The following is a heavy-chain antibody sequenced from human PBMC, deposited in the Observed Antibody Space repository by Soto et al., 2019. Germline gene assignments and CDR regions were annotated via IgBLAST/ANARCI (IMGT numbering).Heavy chain of an antibody. CDR3: ARLPYPWGWFDP. D-gene: IGHD3-16*01. Sequence: QVQLVESGGGLVKPGGSLRLSCAASGFSFSDYYMSWIRQAPGKGLEWISYISNSGRTIYYADSLKGRFTISRDNAKNSLNLQMISRRVDATALYYCARLPYPWGWFDPWGQGTLVTVSS. V-gene: IGHV3-11*01. CDR2: ISNSGRTI. CDR1: GFSFSDYY. J-gene: IGHJ5*02.